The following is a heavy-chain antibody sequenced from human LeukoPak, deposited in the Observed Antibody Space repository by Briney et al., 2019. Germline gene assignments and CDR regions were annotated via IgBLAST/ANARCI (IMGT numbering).Heavy chain of an antibody. CDR1: GFTFSSHA. CDR3: ARASYGDYVGSWVH. Sequence: GGSLRLSCGAPGFTFSSHAMTWVRQAPGKGLEWVSAISISGDTTYYADAVKGRFTISRDNSKNTVYLQMNSLRAEDTAVYYCARASYGDYVGSWVHWGQGTLVTVSS. CDR2: ISISGDTT. J-gene: IGHJ4*02. V-gene: IGHV3-23*01. D-gene: IGHD4-17*01.